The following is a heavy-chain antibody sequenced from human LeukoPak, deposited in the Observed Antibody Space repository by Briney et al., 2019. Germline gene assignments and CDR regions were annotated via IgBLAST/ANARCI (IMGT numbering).Heavy chain of an antibody. CDR2: TYYRSKWSN. CDR1: GDSVSRNSAA. Sequence: SQTLSLTCAISGDSVSRNSAAWNWIRQSPSRGLEWLGRTYYRSKWSNDYAGFVKSRITINPDTSKNQFSLKLKSVTAADTAVYYCARGGYYGSGNDFRFDPWGQGTLVTVSS. D-gene: IGHD3-10*01. J-gene: IGHJ5*02. V-gene: IGHV6-1*01. CDR3: ARGGYYGSGNDFRFDP.